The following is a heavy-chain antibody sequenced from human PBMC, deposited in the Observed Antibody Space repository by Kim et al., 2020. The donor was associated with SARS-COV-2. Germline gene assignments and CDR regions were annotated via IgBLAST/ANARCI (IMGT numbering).Heavy chain of an antibody. V-gene: IGHV4-34*01. CDR2: INHSGST. CDR3: ARAGQKASVLLWFGEPPT. CDR1: GGSFSGYS. D-gene: IGHD3-10*01. Sequence: SETLSLTCAVYGGSFSGYSWSWIRQPPGKGLEWVGEINHSGSTNYNPSLKSRVTISVDTSKNQCSLKQSSVTAADTAVYYCARAGQKASVLLWFGEPPTWGQGTLVTVSS. J-gene: IGHJ5*02.